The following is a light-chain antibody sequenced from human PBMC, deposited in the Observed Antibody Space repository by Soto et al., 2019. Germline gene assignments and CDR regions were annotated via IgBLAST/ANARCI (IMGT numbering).Light chain of an antibody. V-gene: IGLV1-51*01. Sequence: QLVLTQPPSVSAAPGQRVTIFCSGSSSTIGNNYVSWYQQLPGTAPILLIYDNYYRPSGIPDRFSGSKSGTSATLVITGVQTGDEADYYCGTWDSNLDNGVVFGGGTKLTVL. CDR2: DNY. CDR3: GTWDSNLDNGVV. CDR1: SSTIGNNY. J-gene: IGLJ2*01.